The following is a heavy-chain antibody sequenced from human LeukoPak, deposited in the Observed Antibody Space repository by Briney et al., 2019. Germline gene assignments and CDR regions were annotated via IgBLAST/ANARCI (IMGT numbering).Heavy chain of an antibody. Sequence: PGGSLRLSCAASGFTFSSYAMSWVRQAPGKGLEWVSAISGSGGSTYYADSVKGRFTISRDNPKNTLYLQMNSLRAEDTAVYYCAKDRLGYGSGKDHFDYWGQGTLVTVSS. V-gene: IGHV3-23*01. D-gene: IGHD3-10*01. CDR3: AKDRLGYGSGKDHFDY. CDR1: GFTFSSYA. CDR2: ISGSGGST. J-gene: IGHJ4*02.